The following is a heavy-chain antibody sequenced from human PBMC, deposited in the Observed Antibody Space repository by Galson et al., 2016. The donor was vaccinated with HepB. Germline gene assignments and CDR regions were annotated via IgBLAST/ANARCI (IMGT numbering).Heavy chain of an antibody. CDR2: VIPIMRIT. CDR1: GGTFSTSS. Sequence: SVKVSCKATGGTFSTSSINWVRQAPGQGLEWLGRVIPIMRITIRAKKFQGRVTITADKSTNTAYMELTGLRSEDTAIYYCARVTSDNGGNGGLDVWGQGTTVTVSS. D-gene: IGHD4-23*01. V-gene: IGHV1-69*04. J-gene: IGHJ6*02. CDR3: ARVTSDNGGNGGLDV.